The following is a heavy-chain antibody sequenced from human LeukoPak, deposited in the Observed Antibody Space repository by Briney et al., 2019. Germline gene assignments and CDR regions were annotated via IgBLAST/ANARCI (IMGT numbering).Heavy chain of an antibody. CDR3: ATGYYEPFAT. D-gene: IGHD1-26*01. Sequence: SETLSLTCNVSGTSLSSYYWDWLRQSPGRGLEWIGYISDTGKTDSNPSLKSRVTISLATSKNQFSLRLTSVTAADSAVYFCATGYYEPFATWGPGIMVSVSS. CDR1: GTSLSSYY. V-gene: IGHV4-59*01. J-gene: IGHJ5*02. CDR2: ISDTGKT.